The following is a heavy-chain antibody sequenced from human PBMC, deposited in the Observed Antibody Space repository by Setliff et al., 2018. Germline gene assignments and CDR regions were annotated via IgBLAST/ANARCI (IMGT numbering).Heavy chain of an antibody. CDR2: INQDGSVK. J-gene: IGHJ4*02. CDR1: RFTFSNYW. Sequence: GSLRLSCAASRFTFSNYWMNWVRQAPGKGLEWVANINQDGSVKYYVDSVKGRFTISRDNAKNSLYLQMNSLRAEDTAVYYCASDWNDAVDYWGQGTLVTVSS. CDR3: ASDWNDAVDY. V-gene: IGHV3-7*05. D-gene: IGHD1-1*01.